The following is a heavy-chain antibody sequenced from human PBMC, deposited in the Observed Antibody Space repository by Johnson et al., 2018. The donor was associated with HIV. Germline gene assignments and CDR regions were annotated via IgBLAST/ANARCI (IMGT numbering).Heavy chain of an antibody. CDR1: GFTFSNAW. V-gene: IGHV3-15*01. J-gene: IGHJ3*02. Sequence: VQLVESGGGVVQPGRSLRLSCAASGFTFSNAWMNWVRQAPGKGLEWVGRIKSKTDGGTTDYAAPVKGRFSISTDNSKNTLYLQMNNLRVEDMGVYYCAKGLYYYDSSDYDVPEIWGQGTTVAVSS. CDR3: AKGLYYYDSSDYDVPEI. CDR2: IKSKTDGGTT. D-gene: IGHD3-22*01.